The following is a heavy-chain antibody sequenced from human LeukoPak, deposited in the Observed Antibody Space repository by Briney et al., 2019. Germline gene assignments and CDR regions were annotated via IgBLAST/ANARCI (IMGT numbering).Heavy chain of an antibody. J-gene: IGHJ3*02. CDR1: GGTFSSYA. V-gene: IGHV1-69*05. Sequence: SVKVSCKASGGTFSSYAISWVRQAPGQGLEWMGGIIPIFGTANYAQKFQGRVTITTDESTSTAYMELSSLRSEDTAVYYCARAREAYDAFDIWGQGTMVTVSS. D-gene: IGHD1-26*01. CDR2: IIPIFGTA. CDR3: ARAREAYDAFDI.